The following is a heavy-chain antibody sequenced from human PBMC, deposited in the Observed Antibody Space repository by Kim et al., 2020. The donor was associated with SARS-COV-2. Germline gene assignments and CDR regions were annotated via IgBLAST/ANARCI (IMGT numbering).Heavy chain of an antibody. Sequence: GGSLRLSCEGSGFTFSTNYMSWVRQAPGKGLEWVANIKYDGGDIDYVDSVKGRFTISRDNAKNSLYLQMSSLRAEDTAVYYCARDRAPTFVLRCRYFDY. CDR3: ARDRAPTFVLRCRYFDY. J-gene: IGHJ4*03. CDR2: IKYDGGDI. V-gene: IGHV3-7*01. D-gene: IGHD3-10*01. CDR1: GFTFSTNY.